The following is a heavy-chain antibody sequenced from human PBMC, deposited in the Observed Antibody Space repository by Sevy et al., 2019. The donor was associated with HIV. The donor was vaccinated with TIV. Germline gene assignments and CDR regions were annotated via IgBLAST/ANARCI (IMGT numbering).Heavy chain of an antibody. CDR1: GGSITSLY. J-gene: IGHJ4*02. V-gene: IGHV4-59*08. CDR2: IYYNGHI. CDR3: AGENAWGRGYS. D-gene: IGHD1-26*01. Sequence: SETLSLTCTVSGGSITSLYWNWIRQPPGKGLEWIASIYYNGHINYNPSLKSRVTLSLDTSTNQFSLRLSSVTAADTDMYYCAGENAWGRGYSWGQGTLVTVSS.